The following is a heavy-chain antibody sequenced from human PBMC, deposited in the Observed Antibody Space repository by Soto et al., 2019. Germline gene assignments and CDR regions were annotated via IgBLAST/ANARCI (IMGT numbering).Heavy chain of an antibody. D-gene: IGHD4-17*01. J-gene: IGHJ5*02. CDR3: ARDYGGNSNCFDP. CDR2: ISSSSSSYI. V-gene: IGHV3-21*01. Sequence: EVQLVESGGGLVKPGGSLRLSCAASGFTFSSYNMNWVRQAPGKGLEWVSFISSSSSSYIYYADSVKGRFTISRDNAKNSLYLQMNSLRAEDTAVYYCARDYGGNSNCFDPWGQGTLVTVSS. CDR1: GFTFSSYN.